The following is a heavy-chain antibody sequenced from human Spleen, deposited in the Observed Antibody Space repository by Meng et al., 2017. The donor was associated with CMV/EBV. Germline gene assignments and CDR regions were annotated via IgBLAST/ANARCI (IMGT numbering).Heavy chain of an antibody. CDR3: ARPPRRSSSWYDAFDI. J-gene: IGHJ3*02. V-gene: IGHV5-51*01. CDR2: IYPGDSDT. D-gene: IGHD6-13*01. Sequence: GESLKISCKGSGYSFTSYWIGWVRQMPGKGLEWMGIIYPGDSDTRYSPSFQGQVTISADKSISTAYLQWSSLKASDTAMYYCARPPRRSSSWYDAFDIWGQGTMVTVSS. CDR1: GYSFTSYW.